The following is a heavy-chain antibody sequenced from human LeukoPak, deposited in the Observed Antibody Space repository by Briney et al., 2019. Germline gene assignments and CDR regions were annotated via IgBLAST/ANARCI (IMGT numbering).Heavy chain of an antibody. J-gene: IGHJ5*02. Sequence: ASVKVSCKASGYTFTGYYMHWMRQAPGQGLEWMGWINANSGGTSHAQKFQGRVTMTRDTSISTVYMELTSLRSDDTAVYFCARDSTRNAFDPWGQGTLVTVSS. CDR1: GYTFTGYY. V-gene: IGHV1-2*02. CDR3: ARDSTRNAFDP. D-gene: IGHD1-1*01. CDR2: INANSGGT.